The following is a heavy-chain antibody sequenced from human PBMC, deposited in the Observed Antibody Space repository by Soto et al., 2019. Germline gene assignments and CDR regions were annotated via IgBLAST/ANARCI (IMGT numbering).Heavy chain of an antibody. V-gene: IGHV3-23*04. Sequence: EVQLVESGGGLVQPGGSLRLSCAASGFTFSTYAMTWVRQAPGKGLEWVSGSSGSGGSTYHADSVKGRFTISRDSSKNTVYLQMNSLRAEYTAVYYCAKGVGAKRYYLDYWGQGTLVTVSS. J-gene: IGHJ4*02. CDR3: AKGVGAKRYYLDY. CDR1: GFTFSTYA. CDR2: SSGSGGST. D-gene: IGHD1-26*01.